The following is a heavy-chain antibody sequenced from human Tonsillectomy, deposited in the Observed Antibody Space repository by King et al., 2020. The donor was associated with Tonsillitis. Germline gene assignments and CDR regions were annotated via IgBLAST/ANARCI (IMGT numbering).Heavy chain of an antibody. J-gene: IGHJ6*02. Sequence: VQLVESGGGLVKPGGSLRLSCAASGFTFSNAWMSWVRQAPGKGLEWVGHIKSKTDGGTTDYAAPVKGRFTISRDDSKNTLYLQMNSLKTEDSAVYYCTHIQSNYYGMDVWGQGTTVTVSS. V-gene: IGHV3-15*01. CDR1: GFTFSNAW. CDR3: THIQSNYYGMDV. CDR2: IKSKTDGGTT. D-gene: IGHD4-11*01.